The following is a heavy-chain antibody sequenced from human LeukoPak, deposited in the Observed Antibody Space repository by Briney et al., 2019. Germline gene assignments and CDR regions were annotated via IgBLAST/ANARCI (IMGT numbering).Heavy chain of an antibody. CDR3: VRGRYSSGWFKDKNWFDP. Sequence: SETLSLTCTVSGGSISSYYWSWIRQPAGKGLEWIGRIYTSGSTNYNPSLKSRVTMSVDTSKNQFSLKLSSVTAADTAVYYCVRGRYSSGWFKDKNWFDPWGQGIPVTVSS. J-gene: IGHJ5*02. D-gene: IGHD6-19*01. CDR1: GGSISSYY. CDR2: IYTSGST. V-gene: IGHV4-4*07.